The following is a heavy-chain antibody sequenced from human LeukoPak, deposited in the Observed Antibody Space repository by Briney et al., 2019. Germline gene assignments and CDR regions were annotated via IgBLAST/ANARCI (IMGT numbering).Heavy chain of an antibody. CDR3: ATATPMDCSGGSCYPNWFDP. D-gene: IGHD2-15*01. CDR2: INPNSGGT. CDR1: GYTFTGYY. Sequence: GASVKVSCKASGYTFTGYYMHWVRQAPGQGLEWMGWINPNSGGTNYAQKFQGRVTMTRDTSISTAYMELSRLRSDDTAVYYCATATPMDCSGGSCYPNWFDPWGQGTLVTVSS. J-gene: IGHJ5*02. V-gene: IGHV1-2*02.